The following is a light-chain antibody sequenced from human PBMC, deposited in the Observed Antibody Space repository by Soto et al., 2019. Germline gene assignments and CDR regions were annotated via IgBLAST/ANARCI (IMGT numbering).Light chain of an antibody. CDR3: QQYNSYSPWT. Sequence: DIQMTQPPSTLSASVGDRVTITCRASQSISSWLAWYQQKPGKAPKLLIYDAYSLESGVPSRFSGSGSGTEFTLTISSLQPDDFATYYCQQYNSYSPWTCGQGTKVDIK. CDR2: DAY. CDR1: QSISSW. J-gene: IGKJ1*01. V-gene: IGKV1-5*01.